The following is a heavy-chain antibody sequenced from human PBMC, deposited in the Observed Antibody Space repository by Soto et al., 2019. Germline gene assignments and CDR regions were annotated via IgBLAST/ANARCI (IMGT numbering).Heavy chain of an antibody. V-gene: IGHV3-74*01. CDR1: GFTFSSYW. CDR2: INSDGSST. CDR3: ASKHSSRAFDY. J-gene: IGHJ4*02. D-gene: IGHD6-13*01. Sequence: EVQLAESGGGLVQPGGSLRLSCAASGFTFSSYWMHWVRQAPGKGLVWVSRINSDGSSTTYADSVKGRFTISRDNAKNTVYLQMNSLRAEDTAVYYCASKHSSRAFDYWGQGTLVTVSS.